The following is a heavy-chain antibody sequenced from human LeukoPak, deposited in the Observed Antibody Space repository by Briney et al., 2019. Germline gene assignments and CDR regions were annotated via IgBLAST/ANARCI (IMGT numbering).Heavy chain of an antibody. V-gene: IGHV4-59*01. Sequence: SETLSLTCTVSGGSIGGYYWSWIRRPPEKGLEWIGYIYYSGSTKYNPSLKSRVTISVDTSRTQFSLKVSSVTAADTAVYYCAREGTSSHRLDVWGQGTTVTVSS. CDR1: GGSIGGYY. J-gene: IGHJ6*02. CDR2: IYYSGST. D-gene: IGHD2-2*01. CDR3: AREGTSSHRLDV.